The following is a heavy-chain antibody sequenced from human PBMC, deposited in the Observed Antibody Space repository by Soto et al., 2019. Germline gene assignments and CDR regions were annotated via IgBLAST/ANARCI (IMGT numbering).Heavy chain of an antibody. J-gene: IGHJ6*03. CDR3: TRQGAQDSSSGPGITYYYYYMDV. CDR1: GFTFSGSA. Sequence: GGSLRLSCAASGFTFSGSAMHWVRQASGKGLEWVGRIRSKANSYATAYAASVKGRFTISRDDSKNTAYLQMNSLKTEDTAVYYCTRQGAQDSSSGPGITYYYYYMDVWGKGTTVTVSS. CDR2: IRSKANSYAT. D-gene: IGHD6-6*01. V-gene: IGHV3-73*01.